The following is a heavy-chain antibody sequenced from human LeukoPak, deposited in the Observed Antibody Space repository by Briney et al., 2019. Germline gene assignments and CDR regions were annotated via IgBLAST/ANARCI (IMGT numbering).Heavy chain of an antibody. D-gene: IGHD6-13*01. CDR3: AGSWSPYDAFDI. J-gene: IGHJ3*02. V-gene: IGHV3-7*01. CDR2: INQDGSAK. CDR1: GFMFTSYW. Sequence: GGSLRPSCAASGFMFTSYWMSWVRQAPGKGLERVANINQDGSAKYYVDSVKGRFTISRDNAKNSLYLQMNSLRAEDTAVYYCAGSWSPYDAFDIWGQGTMVSVSS.